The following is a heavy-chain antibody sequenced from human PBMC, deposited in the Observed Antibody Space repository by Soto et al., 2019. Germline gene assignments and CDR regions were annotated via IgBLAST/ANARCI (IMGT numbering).Heavy chain of an antibody. CDR1: GFTFSSYS. V-gene: IGHV3-21*01. CDR2: ISSSSSYI. CDR3: ARMGAAVAGPEVYYYYGMDV. Sequence: PGGSLRLSCAASGFTFSSYSMNWVRQAPGEGLEWVSSISSSSSYIYYADSVKGRFTISRDNAKNSLYLQMDSLRAEDTAVYYCARMGAAVAGPEVYYYYGMDVWGQGTTVTVSS. J-gene: IGHJ6*02. D-gene: IGHD6-19*01.